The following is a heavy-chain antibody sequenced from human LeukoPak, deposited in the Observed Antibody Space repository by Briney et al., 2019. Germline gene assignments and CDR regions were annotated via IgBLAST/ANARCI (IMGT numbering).Heavy chain of an antibody. Sequence: PGGSLRLSCAASGFTFSSYSMNWVRQAPGKGLEWVSSLSSSSSYIYDADSVKGRFTISRDNAKNSLYLQMNSLRAEDTAVYYCARDVTSSWNGALDYWGQGTLVTVSS. CDR2: LSSSSSYI. CDR3: ARDVTSSWNGALDY. V-gene: IGHV3-21*01. J-gene: IGHJ4*02. D-gene: IGHD6-13*01. CDR1: GFTFSSYS.